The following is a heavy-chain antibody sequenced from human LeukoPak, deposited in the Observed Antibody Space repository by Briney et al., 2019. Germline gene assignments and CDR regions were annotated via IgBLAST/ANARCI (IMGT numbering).Heavy chain of an antibody. D-gene: IGHD3-22*01. V-gene: IGHV1-18*01. Sequence: ASVKVSCKASGYTFTSYGISWARQAPGQGLEWMGWISAYNGNTNYAQKLQGRVTMTTDTSTSTAYMELRSLRSDDTAVYYCAREDPTYYYDSSGYSSPFDYWGQGTLVTVSS. CDR1: GYTFTSYG. J-gene: IGHJ4*02. CDR3: AREDPTYYYDSSGYSSPFDY. CDR2: ISAYNGNT.